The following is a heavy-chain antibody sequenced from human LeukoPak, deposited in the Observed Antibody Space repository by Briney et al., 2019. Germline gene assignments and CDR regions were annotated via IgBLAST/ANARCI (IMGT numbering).Heavy chain of an antibody. CDR2: INSDGSST. V-gene: IGHV3-74*01. J-gene: IGHJ6*03. Sequence: GGSLRLSCAASGFTFSSYWMHWVRQAPGKGLVWVSRINSDGSSTSYADSVKGRFTISRDNAKNTLYLQMNSLRAEDTAVYYCARVGPEGSYYYYYYMDVWGKGTTVTVSS. CDR3: ARVGPEGSYYYYYYMDV. CDR1: GFTFSSYW. D-gene: IGHD3-10*01.